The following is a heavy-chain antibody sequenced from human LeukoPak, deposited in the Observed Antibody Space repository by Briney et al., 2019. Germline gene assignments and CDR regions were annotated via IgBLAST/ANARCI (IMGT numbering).Heavy chain of an antibody. D-gene: IGHD3-22*01. CDR1: GYTFTSYA. V-gene: IGHV1-3*01. Sequence: ASVKVSCKASGYTFTSYAMHWVRQAPGQRLEWMGWINAGNGNTKYSQKFQGRVTITRDTSASTAYMELSSLRSEDTAVYYCARERGHYYDSSGYYFGRWFDPWGRGTLVTVSS. CDR3: ARERGHYYDSSGYYFGRWFDP. J-gene: IGHJ5*02. CDR2: INAGNGNT.